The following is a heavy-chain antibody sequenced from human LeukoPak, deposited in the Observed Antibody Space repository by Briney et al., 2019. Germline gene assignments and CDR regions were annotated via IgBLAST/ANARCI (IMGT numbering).Heavy chain of an antibody. Sequence: PGGSPRLSCAASGFTFSNYGMNWVRQAPGKGLEWVSSISSSGTYIYYADSMKGRFTISRDNAKNSLHLQMDSLRAEDTAVYYCARPRGWERRWYFDLWGRGTLVTVSS. CDR3: ARPRGWERRWYFDL. CDR2: ISSSGTYI. J-gene: IGHJ2*01. D-gene: IGHD1-26*01. V-gene: IGHV3-21*01. CDR1: GFTFSNYG.